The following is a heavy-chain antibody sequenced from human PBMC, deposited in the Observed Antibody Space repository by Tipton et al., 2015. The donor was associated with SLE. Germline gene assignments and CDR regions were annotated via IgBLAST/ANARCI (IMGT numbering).Heavy chain of an antibody. V-gene: IGHV4-39*07. Sequence: TLSLTCTVSGGSISSSSYYWGWIRQPPGKGLEWIGSIFYSGSTYYNPSLKSRVTISVDTSKNQLSLKLSSVTAADTAVSYCARAHRGYVDYWGQGTLVTVSS. J-gene: IGHJ4*02. D-gene: IGHD6-13*01. CDR3: ARAHRGYVDY. CDR1: GGSISSSSYY. CDR2: IFYSGST.